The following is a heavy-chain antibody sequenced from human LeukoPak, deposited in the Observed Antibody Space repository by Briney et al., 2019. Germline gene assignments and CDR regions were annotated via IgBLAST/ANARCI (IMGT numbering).Heavy chain of an antibody. CDR2: IQYDGSNK. CDR1: GFTFSSYG. CDR3: AKDRSGSYSQGLDY. Sequence: GGSLRLSCAASGFTFSSYGIYWVRQAPGKGLEWVAFIQYDGSNKYYADSVKGRFTISRDNSKNTLYLQMNSLRAEDTAVYYCAKDRSGSYSQGLDYWGQGTLVTVSS. V-gene: IGHV3-30*02. D-gene: IGHD1-26*01. J-gene: IGHJ4*02.